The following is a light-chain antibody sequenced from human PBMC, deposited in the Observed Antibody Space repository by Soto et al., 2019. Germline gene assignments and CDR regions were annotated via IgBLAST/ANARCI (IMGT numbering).Light chain of an antibody. V-gene: IGLV2-8*01. J-gene: IGLJ3*02. CDR3: ASDLGSTDFKLV. CDR2: EGT. CDR1: SSDFGDDNY. Sequence: QSVLTQPPSASGSPGQSVTISCTGASSDFGDDNYVSWYQQHPGNVPKLRIYEGTKRPSGVPDRFSGSKSGNTASLTISGLQAEDEADYYCASDLGSTDFKLVFGGGTKVTVL.